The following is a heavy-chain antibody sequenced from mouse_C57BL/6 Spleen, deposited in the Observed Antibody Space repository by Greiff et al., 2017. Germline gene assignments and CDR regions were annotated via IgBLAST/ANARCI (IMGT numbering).Heavy chain of an antibody. CDR2: IYPGDGDT. Sequence: VKLMESGPELVKPGASVKISCKASGYAFSSSWMNWVKQRPGKGLEWIGRIYPGDGDTNYNGKFKGKATLTADKSSSTAYMQLSSLTSEDSAVYFGARAVTTVVARGDAMDYWGQGTSVTVSS. CDR3: ARAVTTVVARGDAMDY. J-gene: IGHJ4*01. CDR1: GYAFSSSW. D-gene: IGHD1-1*01. V-gene: IGHV1-82*01.